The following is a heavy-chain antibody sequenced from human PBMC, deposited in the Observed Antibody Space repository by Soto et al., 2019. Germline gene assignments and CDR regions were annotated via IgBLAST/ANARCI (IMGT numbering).Heavy chain of an antibody. J-gene: IGHJ6*02. CDR2: MNPNSGNT. D-gene: IGHD3-9*01. CDR3: ARVPTAYDILTGYWSEYGMDV. CDR1: GYTFTSYD. Sequence: ASVEVSCKASGYTFTSYDINWVRQATGQGLEWMGWMNPNSGNTGYAQKFQGRVTMTRNTSISTAYMELSSLRSEDTAVYYCARVPTAYDILTGYWSEYGMDVWGQGTTVT. V-gene: IGHV1-8*01.